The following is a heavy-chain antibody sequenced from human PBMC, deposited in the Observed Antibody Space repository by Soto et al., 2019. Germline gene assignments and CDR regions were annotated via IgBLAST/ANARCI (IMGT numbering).Heavy chain of an antibody. CDR2: ISGRGGST. Sequence: PGGSLRLSCAASGFTFSSYAMSWVRQAPGKGLEWGSAISGRGGSTYYADSVKGRFTISRDNSKNTLYLQMNSLRAEDTAVYYCAKLFNGRGVNSDYWGQGTLVTVSS. D-gene: IGHD2-21*01. J-gene: IGHJ4*02. CDR3: AKLFNGRGVNSDY. V-gene: IGHV3-23*01. CDR1: GFTFSSYA.